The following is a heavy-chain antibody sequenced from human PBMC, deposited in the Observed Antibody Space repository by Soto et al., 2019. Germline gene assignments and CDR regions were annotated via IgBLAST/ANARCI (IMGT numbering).Heavy chain of an antibody. J-gene: IGHJ4*02. D-gene: IGHD1-26*01. CDR2: MNPNSGNT. Sequence: QVQLVQSGAEVKKPGASVKVSCKASGYTFTSYDINWVRQATGQGLEWMGWMNPNSGNTGYAKKFQGRVTMSRNTSISTAYMELRSMRSEETAVYYFAREVGANRFDSWGQGTLVTVSS. V-gene: IGHV1-8*01. CDR1: GYTFTSYD. CDR3: AREVGANRFDS.